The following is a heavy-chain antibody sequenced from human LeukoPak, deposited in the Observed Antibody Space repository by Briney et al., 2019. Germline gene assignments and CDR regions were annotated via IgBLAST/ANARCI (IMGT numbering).Heavy chain of an antibody. CDR2: INDSGTT. V-gene: IGHV4-34*01. CDR1: GVSFSGYY. J-gene: IGHJ4*02. D-gene: IGHD3-10*01. CDR3: ARSGRYQIY. Sequence: SETLSLTCAVYGVSFSGYYWSWIRQPPGKGLEWIGEINDSGTTNYNPSLKSRVTISEDTFRNQFSLKLSSVTAADTAVYYCARSGRYQIYWGRGTLVTVSS.